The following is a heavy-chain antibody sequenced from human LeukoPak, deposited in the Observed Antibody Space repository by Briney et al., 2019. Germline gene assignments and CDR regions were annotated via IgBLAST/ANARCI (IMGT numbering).Heavy chain of an antibody. J-gene: IGHJ4*02. CDR1: GGSVSSGSYY. D-gene: IGHD2-8*02. Sequence: PSETLSLTCTVSGGSVSSGSYYWSWIRQPPGKGLEWIGYIYYSGSTNYNPSLKCRVTISVDTSKNQFSLKLSSVTAADTAVYYCARAFGATGGFDYWGQGTLVTVSS. CDR3: ARAFGATGGFDY. CDR2: IYYSGST. V-gene: IGHV4-61*01.